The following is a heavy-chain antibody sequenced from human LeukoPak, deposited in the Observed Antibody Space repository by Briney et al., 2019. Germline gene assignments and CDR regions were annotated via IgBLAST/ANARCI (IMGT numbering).Heavy chain of an antibody. CDR1: GYTFTGYY. D-gene: IGHD3-22*01. V-gene: IGHV1-69*04. J-gene: IGHJ4*02. Sequence: ASVKVSCKASGYTFTGYYMHWVRQAPGQGLEWMGRIIPILGIANYAQKFRGRVTTTADKSTSTAYMELSSLRSEDTAVYYCARDYYDSSGYYRHDYWGQGTLVTVSS. CDR3: ARDYYDSSGYYRHDY. CDR2: IIPILGIA.